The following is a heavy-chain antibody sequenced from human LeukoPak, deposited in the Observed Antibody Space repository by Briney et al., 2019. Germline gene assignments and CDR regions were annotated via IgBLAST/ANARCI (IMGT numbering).Heavy chain of an antibody. CDR3: ARALQDFWSGYLFDY. D-gene: IGHD3-3*01. CDR1: GGSISSYY. CDR2: IYTSGST. J-gene: IGHJ4*02. V-gene: IGHV4-4*07. Sequence: SETLSLTXTVSGGSISSYYWSWIRQPAGKGLEWIGRIYTSGSTNYNPSLKSRVTMSVDTSKNQFSLKLSSVTAADTAVYYCARALQDFWSGYLFDYWGQGTLVTVSS.